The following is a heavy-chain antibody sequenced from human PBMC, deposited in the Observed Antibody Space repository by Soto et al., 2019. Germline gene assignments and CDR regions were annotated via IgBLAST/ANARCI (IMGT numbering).Heavy chain of an antibody. CDR2: IYSSGET. Sequence: QVQLQESGPGLVRPSQTLSLTCTVSGGSVTSGGYYWSWIRNCPGKDLEWIGHIYSSGETNYNPSLNCRVAKSVDTSKSQCSRQLTSVTVADTAIYYYTSDWCPPVTHGYDSWGQGLLVTVSS. CDR3: TSDWCPPVTHGYDS. V-gene: IGHV4-31*03. J-gene: IGHJ5*01. CDR1: GGSVTSGGYY. D-gene: IGHD2-8*02.